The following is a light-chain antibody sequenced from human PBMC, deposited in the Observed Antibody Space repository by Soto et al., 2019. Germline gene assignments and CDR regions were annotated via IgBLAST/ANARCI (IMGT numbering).Light chain of an antibody. V-gene: IGKV3-15*01. CDR1: QSVGSN. CDR3: QQYNNWPSGT. CDR2: GAS. J-gene: IGKJ1*01. Sequence: EIVMTQSPATLSVSPGERATLSCRASQSVGSNLAWYQQKPGQAPRLLIKGASTRATGIPARFSGSGSGTEFTLTISSLQSEDFAVYYCQQYNNWPSGTFGQGTKVEIK.